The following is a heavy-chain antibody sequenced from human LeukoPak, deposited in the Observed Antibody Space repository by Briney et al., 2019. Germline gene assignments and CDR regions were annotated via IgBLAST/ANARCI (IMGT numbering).Heavy chain of an antibody. D-gene: IGHD3-9*01. CDR1: GGTFSSYA. Sequence: ASVKVSCKASGGTFSSYAISWVRQAPGQGLEWMGGIIPIFGTANYAQKFQGRVSITADAWTSTAHLELSSLRPEDTAVYYCAKGVLNAVNDDYYYYMDVWGQGTTV. CDR3: AKGVLNAVNDDYYYYMDV. CDR2: IIPIFGTA. V-gene: IGHV1-69*13. J-gene: IGHJ6*03.